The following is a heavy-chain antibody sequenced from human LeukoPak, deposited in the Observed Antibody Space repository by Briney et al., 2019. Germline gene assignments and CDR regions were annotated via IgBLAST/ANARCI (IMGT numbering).Heavy chain of an antibody. D-gene: IGHD6-13*01. Sequence: KPSETLSLTCSVCGASVTAYHWTWIRQPPGKGLQWIGYIDTSGTTNYIPSLKSRAFISVDTSKNQFFLRLTSVTAADTAVYYCGGIATAGTVDFWGRGALVTVSS. V-gene: IGHV4-4*09. CDR2: IDTSGTT. J-gene: IGHJ4*02. CDR3: GGIATAGTVDF. CDR1: GASVTAYH.